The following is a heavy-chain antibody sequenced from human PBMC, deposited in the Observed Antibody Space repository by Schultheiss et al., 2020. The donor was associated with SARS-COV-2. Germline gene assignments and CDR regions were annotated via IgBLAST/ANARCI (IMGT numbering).Heavy chain of an antibody. CDR1: GGSFSGYY. V-gene: IGHV4-4*07. D-gene: IGHD6-13*01. CDR2: IYTSGST. J-gene: IGHJ5*02. CDR3: ARDGIAAAGYHPNWFDP. Sequence: SETLSLTCAVYGGSFSGYYWSWIRQPAGKGLEWIGRIYTSGSTNYNPSLKSRVTMSVDTSKNQFSLKLSSVTAADTAVYYCARDGIAAAGYHPNWFDPWGQGTLVTVSS.